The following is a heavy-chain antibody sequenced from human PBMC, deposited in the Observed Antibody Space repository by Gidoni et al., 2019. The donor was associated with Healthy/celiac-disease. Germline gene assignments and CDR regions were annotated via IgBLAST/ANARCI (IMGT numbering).Heavy chain of an antibody. CDR2: IYTSGST. J-gene: IGHJ3*02. CDR1: GGSISSGSYY. D-gene: IGHD6-19*01. V-gene: IGHV4-61*02. Sequence: QVQLQESGPGLVKPSQTLSLTCTVSGGSISSGSYYWSWLRQPAGKGLEWIGRIYTSGSTNYNPSLKSRGTISVDTSKNQFSLKLSSVTAADTAVYYCARDKGEYSSGWFGGGNDAFDIWGQGTMVTVSS. CDR3: ARDKGEYSSGWFGGGNDAFDI.